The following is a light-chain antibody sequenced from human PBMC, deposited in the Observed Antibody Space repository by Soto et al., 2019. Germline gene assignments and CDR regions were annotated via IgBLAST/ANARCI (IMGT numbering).Light chain of an antibody. Sequence: EIVLTQSPGTLSLSPGERATLSCRASQSVSSSYLAWYQQKPGQAPRLLSYGASSRATGIPDRFSGNVSGTDFTLTISRLEPEDCAVYYCQQYGSPPSLTFGGGTKVEIK. V-gene: IGKV3-20*01. J-gene: IGKJ4*01. CDR2: GAS. CDR1: QSVSSSY. CDR3: QQYGSPPSLT.